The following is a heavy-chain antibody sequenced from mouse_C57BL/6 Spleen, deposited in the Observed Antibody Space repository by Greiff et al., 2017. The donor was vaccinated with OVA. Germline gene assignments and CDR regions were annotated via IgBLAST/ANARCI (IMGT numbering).Heavy chain of an antibody. CDR2: IHPNSGST. J-gene: IGHJ4*01. V-gene: IGHV1-64*01. D-gene: IGHD2-1*01. Sequence: QVQLQQPGAELVKPGASVQLSCKASGYTFTSYWMHWVKQRPGQGLEWIGMIHPNSGSTNYNEKFKSKATLTVDKSSSTAYMQLSSLTSEDSAVYYCARPPYGNYPYYYAMDYWGQGTSVTVSS. CDR1: GYTFTSYW. CDR3: ARPPYGNYPYYYAMDY.